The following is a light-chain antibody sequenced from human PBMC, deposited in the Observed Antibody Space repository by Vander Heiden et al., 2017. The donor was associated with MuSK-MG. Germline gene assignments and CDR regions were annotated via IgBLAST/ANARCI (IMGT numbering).Light chain of an antibody. Sequence: SSELTQDPDVSVALGQTVKITCQGDSLRKFYTSWYQQKAGQAPVLVFYGKNNRPSGIPDRISGTRSGDTASLTIAGAQAEDEAEYYCHSRDSSGDHVVCGGGTKLTVL. V-gene: IGLV3-19*01. J-gene: IGLJ2*01. CDR2: GKN. CDR1: SLRKFY. CDR3: HSRDSSGDHVV.